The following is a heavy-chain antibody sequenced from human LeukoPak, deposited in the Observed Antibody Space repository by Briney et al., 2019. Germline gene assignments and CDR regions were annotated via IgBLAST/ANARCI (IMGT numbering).Heavy chain of an antibody. D-gene: IGHD6-19*01. V-gene: IGHV4-59*08. CDR3: ARHSERWLGAFDI. CDR1: GGSISSYY. CDR2: IYYSGST. Sequence: SETLSLTCTVSGGSISSYYWSWIRQPPGKGLGWIGYIYYSGSTNYNPSLKSRVTISVDTSKNQFSLKLSSVTAADTAVYYCARHSERWLGAFDIWGQGTMVTVSS. J-gene: IGHJ3*02.